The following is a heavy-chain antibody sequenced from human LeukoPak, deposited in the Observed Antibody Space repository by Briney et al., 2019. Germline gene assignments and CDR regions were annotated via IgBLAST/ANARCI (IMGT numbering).Heavy chain of an antibody. CDR3: ARRSYCSSASCYPYFDY. J-gene: IGHJ4*02. V-gene: IGHV5-51*01. CDR2: IYPGDSDT. CDR1: GYSFTSYW. D-gene: IGHD2-2*01. Sequence: GESLKISCKGSGYSFTSYWIGWVRQMPGKGLEWMGIIYPGDSDTRYGPSFQGQVTISADKSITTAYLQWSSLKASDTAMYYCARRSYCSSASCYPYFDYWGQGILVTVSS.